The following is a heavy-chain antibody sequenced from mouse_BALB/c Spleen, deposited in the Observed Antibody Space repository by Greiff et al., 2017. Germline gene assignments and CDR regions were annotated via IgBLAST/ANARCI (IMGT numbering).Heavy chain of an antibody. Sequence: EVKLVESGGGLVKPGGSLKLSCAASGFTFSSYAMSWVRQTPEKRLEWVASISSGGSTYYPDSVKGRFTISRDNARNILYLQMSSLRSEDTAMYYCARGRGTMITPFAYWGQGTLVTVSA. CDR1: GFTFSSYA. CDR2: ISSGGST. J-gene: IGHJ3*01. CDR3: ARGRGTMITPFAY. D-gene: IGHD2-4*01. V-gene: IGHV5-6-5*01.